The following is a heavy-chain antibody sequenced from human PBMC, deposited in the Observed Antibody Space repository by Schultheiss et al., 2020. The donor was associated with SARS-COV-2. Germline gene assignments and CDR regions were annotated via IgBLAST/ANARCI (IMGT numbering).Heavy chain of an antibody. J-gene: IGHJ4*02. CDR3: AKPKSGSYYNVGGWHFDY. CDR1: GFTFSTYG. D-gene: IGHD3-10*01. Sequence: GGSLRLSCAASGFTFSTYGMHWVRQAPGKGLEWVAVTSYDGSNTYYADSVKGRFTISRDNSKNTLYLQINSLRAEDTAVYYCAKPKSGSYYNVGGWHFDYWGQGTPVTVSS. CDR2: TSYDGSNT. V-gene: IGHV3-30*18.